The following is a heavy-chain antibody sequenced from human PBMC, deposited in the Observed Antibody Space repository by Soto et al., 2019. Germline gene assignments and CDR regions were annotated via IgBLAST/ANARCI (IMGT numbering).Heavy chain of an antibody. CDR3: ARAVYCSGGTCFHVNCYY. J-gene: IGHJ4*02. CDR1: GYTFTTYY. D-gene: IGHD2-15*01. Sequence: QVQLVQSRAEVKRPGASVKVSCKASGYTFTTYYMHWVRQAPGQGLAWLGIINPNGGSTTYAQKFQGRVTITRDTSTSTVYLELSSLRSEDTAVYYCARAVYCSGGTCFHVNCYYWGQGTLVTVSA. CDR2: INPNGGST. V-gene: IGHV1-46*01.